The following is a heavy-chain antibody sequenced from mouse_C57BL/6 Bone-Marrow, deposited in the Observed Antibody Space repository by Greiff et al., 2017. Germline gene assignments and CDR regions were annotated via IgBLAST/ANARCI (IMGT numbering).Heavy chain of an antibody. Sequence: QVQLQQPGAELVKPGASVKLSCKASGYTFTSYWMHWVKQRPGQGLEWIGMIHPNSGSTNYNEKFKSKATLTADNSSSTAYMQLSSLTSADSAVYYCARHYGIPWFAYWGQGTLVTVSA. CDR1: GYTFTSYW. CDR2: IHPNSGST. D-gene: IGHD2-1*01. J-gene: IGHJ3*01. CDR3: ARHYGIPWFAY. V-gene: IGHV1-64*01.